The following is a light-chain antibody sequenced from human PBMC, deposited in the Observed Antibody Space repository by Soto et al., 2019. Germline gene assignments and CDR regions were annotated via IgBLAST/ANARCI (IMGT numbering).Light chain of an antibody. V-gene: IGKV3-20*01. Sequence: EIVMTQSPATRSVSPGVSATPSCRASHSVGSIYLAWYQHKPGQAPRLLIYDASSRATGIPDRFSGGGSGTDFTLTISRLEPEDFAVYYCQQYSIYPLTFGGGTRVDIK. J-gene: IGKJ4*01. CDR2: DAS. CDR1: HSVGSIY. CDR3: QQYSIYPLT.